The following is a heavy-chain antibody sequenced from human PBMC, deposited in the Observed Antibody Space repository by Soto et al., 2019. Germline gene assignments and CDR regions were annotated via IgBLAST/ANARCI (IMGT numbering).Heavy chain of an antibody. D-gene: IGHD3-22*01. CDR3: ARGAYYYDSSGYSLGWFDP. CDR1: GYTFTNFG. Sequence: ASVKVSCKASGYTFTNFGISWVRQAPGQGLEWMGWISAYNGNTNYAQNFQGRVTMTTDTSTSTAYMELRSLRSDDTAVYYCARGAYYYDSSGYSLGWFDPWGQGTLVTVSS. CDR2: ISAYNGNT. V-gene: IGHV1-18*01. J-gene: IGHJ5*02.